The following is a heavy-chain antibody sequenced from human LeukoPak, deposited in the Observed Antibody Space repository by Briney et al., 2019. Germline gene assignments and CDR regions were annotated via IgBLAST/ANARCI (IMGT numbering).Heavy chain of an antibody. CDR3: ARATGYSYDPYYFDY. D-gene: IGHD5-18*01. Sequence: GGSLRLSCAASGFTFSSYSMNWVRQAPGKGLEWVSYISSSSSTIYYADSVKGRFTISRDNAKNSLYLQMNSLRAEDTAVYYCARATGYSYDPYYFDYWGQGTLVTVSS. CDR2: ISSSSSTI. J-gene: IGHJ4*02. V-gene: IGHV3-48*01. CDR1: GFTFSSYS.